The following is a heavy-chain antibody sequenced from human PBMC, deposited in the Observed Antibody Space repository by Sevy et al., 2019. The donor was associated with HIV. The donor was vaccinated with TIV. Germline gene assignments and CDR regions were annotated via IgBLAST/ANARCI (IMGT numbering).Heavy chain of an antibody. CDR1: GFTFSKYS. J-gene: IGHJ4*02. CDR3: AREGGAKPYDY. V-gene: IGHV3-23*01. D-gene: IGHD3-16*01. Sequence: GGALRLSCAASGFTFSKYSMSWVRQPPGKGLEWVSTLSFGCGEINYADSVKGRFTISTDNSKSSVYLQMNNLRPEDTADYYCAREGGAKPYDYWGQGTLVTVSS. CDR2: LSFGCGEI.